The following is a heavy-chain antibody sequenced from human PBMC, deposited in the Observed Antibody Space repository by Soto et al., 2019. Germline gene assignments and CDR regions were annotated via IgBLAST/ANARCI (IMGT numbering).Heavy chain of an antibody. CDR3: ARHNGPLYVGYYYDMDV. Sequence: SETLSLTCTVSGGSISSYYWSWIRQPPGKGLEWIGCVYYSGSTNYNPSLKSRVTISVDTSKNQFSLKLSSVTAADTAVYYCARHNGPLYVGYYYDMDVWGQGTTVTVSS. CDR2: VYYSGST. CDR1: GGSISSYY. D-gene: IGHD3-16*01. J-gene: IGHJ6*02. V-gene: IGHV4-59*08.